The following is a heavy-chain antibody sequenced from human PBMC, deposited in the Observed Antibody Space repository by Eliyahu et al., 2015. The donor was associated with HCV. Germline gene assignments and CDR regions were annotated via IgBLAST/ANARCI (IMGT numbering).Heavy chain of an antibody. CDR2: ISYDGNNK. Sequence: QVQLVESGGGVVQPGRSLXLSCAASGFXFXSYGMHWVRQAPGKGLEWVAVISYDGNNKYYADSVKGRFTISRDNSKNTLHLQMNSLRAEDTAVYYCAKDLTELRYFDAIDDWGQGTLVTVSS. J-gene: IGHJ4*02. CDR1: GFXFXSYG. V-gene: IGHV3-30*18. D-gene: IGHD3-9*01. CDR3: AKDLTELRYFDAIDD.